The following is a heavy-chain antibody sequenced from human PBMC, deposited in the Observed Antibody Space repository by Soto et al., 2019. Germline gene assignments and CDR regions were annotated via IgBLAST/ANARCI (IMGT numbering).Heavy chain of an antibody. CDR1: GFTFSSYG. CDR2: IWYDGSNK. J-gene: IGHJ4*02. D-gene: IGHD5-12*01. Sequence: GGSLRLSCAASGFTFSSYGMHWVRQAPGKGLEWVAVIWYDGSNKYYADSVKGRFTISRDNSKNTLYLQMNSLRAEDTAVYYCARTFWRHIVATVVDYWGQGTLVTVSS. CDR3: ARTFWRHIVATVVDY. V-gene: IGHV3-33*01.